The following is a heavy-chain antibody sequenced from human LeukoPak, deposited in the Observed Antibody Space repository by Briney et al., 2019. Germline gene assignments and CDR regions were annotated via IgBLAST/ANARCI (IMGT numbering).Heavy chain of an antibody. CDR2: ISYDGSNK. Sequence: GGSLRLSCAASGFTFSSYAMHWVRQAPGKGLEWVAVISYDGSNKYYADSVKGRFTISRDNSKNTLYLQMNSLRAEDTAVYYCATDHYQLQTYYYGMDVWGQGTTVTVSS. V-gene: IGHV3-30*04. D-gene: IGHD2-2*01. CDR3: ATDHYQLQTYYYGMDV. J-gene: IGHJ6*02. CDR1: GFTFSSYA.